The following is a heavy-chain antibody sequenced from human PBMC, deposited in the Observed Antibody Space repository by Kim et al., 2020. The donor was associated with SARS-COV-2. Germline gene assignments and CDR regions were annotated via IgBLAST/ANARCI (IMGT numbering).Heavy chain of an antibody. V-gene: IGHV4-34*01. CDR2: INHSGST. CDR3: ASRVRHYYDSSGYYYR. Sequence: SETLSLTCAVYGGSFSGYYWSWIRHPPGKGLEWIGEINHSGSTNYNPSLKSRVTISVDTSKNQFSLKLSSLTAADTAVYYCASRVRHYYDSSGYYYRWG. CDR1: GGSFSGYY. J-gene: IGHJ1*01. D-gene: IGHD3-22*01.